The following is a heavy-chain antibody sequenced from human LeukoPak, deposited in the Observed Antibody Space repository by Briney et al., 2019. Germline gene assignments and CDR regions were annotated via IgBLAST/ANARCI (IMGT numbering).Heavy chain of an antibody. CDR1: GGSISSSSYY. J-gene: IGHJ4*02. D-gene: IGHD3-22*01. CDR2: IYYSGST. CDR3: ARGHLIVVVT. Sequence: SETLSLTCTVSGGSISSSSYYWGWIRQPPGKGLEWIGSIYYSGSTYYNPSLKSRVTISVDTSKDQFSLKLSSVTAADTAVYYCARGHLIVVVTWGQGTLVTVSS. V-gene: IGHV4-39*07.